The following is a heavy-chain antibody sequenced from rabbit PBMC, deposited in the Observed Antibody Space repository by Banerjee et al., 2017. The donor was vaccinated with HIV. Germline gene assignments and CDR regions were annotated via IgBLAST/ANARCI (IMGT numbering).Heavy chain of an antibody. CDR1: GSDISSNA. CDR2: IYSSNGDK. D-gene: IGHD1-1*01. CDR3: ARAGDDNYSL. Sequence: QEQLEESGGGLVQPEGSLTLTCKASGSDISSNAMCWVRQAPGKGLELIACIYSSNGDKWYASWVNGRFTISRSTSLNTVDLKMTSLTAADTATYFCARAGDDNYSLWGPGTLVTVS. J-gene: IGHJ6*01. V-gene: IGHV1S47*01.